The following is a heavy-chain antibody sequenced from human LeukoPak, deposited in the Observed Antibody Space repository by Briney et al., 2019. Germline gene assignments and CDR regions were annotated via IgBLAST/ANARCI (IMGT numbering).Heavy chain of an antibody. CDR3: VKDILGGGSFDY. J-gene: IGHJ4*02. CDR1: GLTFDDYA. CDR2: ISGDGAST. D-gene: IGHD3-16*01. Sequence: GGSLRLSCAASGLTFDDYAMHWVRQDPGKGLEWVSLISGDGASTYYTESVRGRFTISRDNSKDSLYLQMNSLRTEDTALYYCVKDILGGGSFDYWGQGTLVTVSS. V-gene: IGHV3-43*02.